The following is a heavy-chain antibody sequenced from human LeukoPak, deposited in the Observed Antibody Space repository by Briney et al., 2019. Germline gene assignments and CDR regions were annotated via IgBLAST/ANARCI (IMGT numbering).Heavy chain of an antibody. CDR2: IYSGGST. V-gene: IGHV3-53*01. Sequence: GGSLRLSCAASGFTVSSNYMSWVRQAPGKGLEWVPVIYSGGSTCYADSVKGRFTISRDNSKNTLYLQMNSLRAEDTAVYYCARICSSTSCASYYYYYMDVWGKGTTVTVSS. CDR1: GFTVSSNY. J-gene: IGHJ6*03. CDR3: ARICSSTSCASYYYYYMDV. D-gene: IGHD2-2*01.